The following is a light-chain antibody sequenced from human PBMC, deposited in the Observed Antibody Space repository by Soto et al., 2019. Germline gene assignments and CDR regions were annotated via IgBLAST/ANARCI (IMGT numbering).Light chain of an antibody. CDR1: QTINIF. J-gene: IGKJ1*01. Sequence: DIQMTQSPSSLSASVGDRVTITCRASQTINIFLNWYRHKPGEAPNLLIHSASRLQSGVSSRFTGIGSGTNFTLTISSLGPEDFATYYCQQSYRTPLTFGQGTKVDI. V-gene: IGKV1-39*01. CDR3: QQSYRTPLT. CDR2: SAS.